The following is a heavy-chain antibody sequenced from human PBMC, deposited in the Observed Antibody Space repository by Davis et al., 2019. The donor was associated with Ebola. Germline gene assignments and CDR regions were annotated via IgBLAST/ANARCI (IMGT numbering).Heavy chain of an antibody. V-gene: IGHV3-30-3*01. Sequence: GESLKISCAASGFTFSSYAMHWVRQAPGKGLEWVAVISYDGSNKYYADSVKGRFTISRDNSKNTLYLQMNSLRAEDTAVYYCARGMRPGYWFDPWGQGTLVTVSS. J-gene: IGHJ5*02. D-gene: IGHD6-25*01. CDR1: GFTFSSYA. CDR2: ISYDGSNK. CDR3: ARGMRPGYWFDP.